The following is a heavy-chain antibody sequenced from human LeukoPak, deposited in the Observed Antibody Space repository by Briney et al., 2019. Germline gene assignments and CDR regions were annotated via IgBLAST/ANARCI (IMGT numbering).Heavy chain of an antibody. CDR2: ISSSGSTI. Sequence: GGSLRLSCAASGFTFSSYEMNWVRQAPGKGLEWVSYISSSGSTIYYADSVKGRFTISRDNAKNSLYLQMNSLRAEDTAVYYCARGGYDSPLGYWGQGTLVTVSS. CDR1: GFTFSSYE. J-gene: IGHJ4*02. D-gene: IGHD5-12*01. CDR3: ARGGYDSPLGY. V-gene: IGHV3-48*03.